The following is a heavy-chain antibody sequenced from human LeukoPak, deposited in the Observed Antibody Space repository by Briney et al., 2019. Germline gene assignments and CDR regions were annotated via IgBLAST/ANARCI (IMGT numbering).Heavy chain of an antibody. CDR3: AKDKVFGGELDY. J-gene: IGHJ4*02. D-gene: IGHD3-10*01. V-gene: IGHV3-9*01. Sequence: GGSLRLSCAASGFTFDDYAMHWVRHAPGKGLEWVSGISWNSGTIGYADSVKGRFTISRNNAKNSLYLQMNSLRAEDTALYYCAKDKVFGGELDYWGQGTLVTVSS. CDR1: GFTFDDYA. CDR2: ISWNSGTI.